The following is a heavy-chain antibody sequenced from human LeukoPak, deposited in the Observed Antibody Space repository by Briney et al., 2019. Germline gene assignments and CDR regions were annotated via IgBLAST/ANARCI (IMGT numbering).Heavy chain of an antibody. CDR1: GGSISSSSYY. Sequence: PSETLSLTCTVSGGSISSSSYYWGWIRQPPGKGLEWIGSIYYSGSTNYNPSLKSRVVISVDTSKSQFSLNMTSVAAADTAVYYCARHPTKWELRLSLDYWGQGILVTVSS. J-gene: IGHJ4*02. CDR3: ARHPTKWELRLSLDY. CDR2: IYYSGST. V-gene: IGHV4-39*01. D-gene: IGHD1-26*01.